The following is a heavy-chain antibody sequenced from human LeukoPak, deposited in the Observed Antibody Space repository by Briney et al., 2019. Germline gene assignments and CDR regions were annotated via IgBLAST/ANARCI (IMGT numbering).Heavy chain of an antibody. CDR1: GFTFSSYS. CDR3: ARDAGLDGMDV. Sequence: GGSLRHSCAASGFTFSSYSMNWVRQAPGNGLEWVSSISSSSSYIYYADSVKGRFTISRDNAKNSLYLQMNSLRAEDTAVYYCARDAGLDGMDVWGQGTTVTVSS. D-gene: IGHD3/OR15-3a*01. J-gene: IGHJ6*02. CDR2: ISSSSSYI. V-gene: IGHV3-21*01.